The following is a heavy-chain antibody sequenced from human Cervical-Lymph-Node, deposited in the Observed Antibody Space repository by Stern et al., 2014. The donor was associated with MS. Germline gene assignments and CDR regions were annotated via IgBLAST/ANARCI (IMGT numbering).Heavy chain of an antibody. D-gene: IGHD1-26*01. J-gene: IGHJ5*02. CDR3: TVGVWNH. CDR1: GFTFRKYG. CDR2: IRSVIYGGTT. V-gene: IGHV3-49*03. Sequence: EVQLVESGGGLVQTGRSLRLSCTTSGFTFRKYGMNWFSHTPGKGLKWVGFIRSVIYGGTTEYAASVKDRFIISRDDSKSITYLQMNSLKNEDTAVYYCTVGVWNHWVQGTLVTVSS.